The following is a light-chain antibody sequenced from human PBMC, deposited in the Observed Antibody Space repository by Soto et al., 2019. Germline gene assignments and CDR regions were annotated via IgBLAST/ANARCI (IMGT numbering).Light chain of an antibody. J-gene: IGLJ2*01. CDR1: SSDVGGYNS. CDR2: DVS. Sequence: QSVLTQPASVSGSPGQSITISCTGTSSDVGGYNSVSCYQQHPGKVHKLMIYDVSTRPSGVSDRFSGSKSGNTAALTISGLQAEDEADYYCSSYTSSSLLVFGGGTKLTVL. V-gene: IGLV2-14*01. CDR3: SSYTSSSLLV.